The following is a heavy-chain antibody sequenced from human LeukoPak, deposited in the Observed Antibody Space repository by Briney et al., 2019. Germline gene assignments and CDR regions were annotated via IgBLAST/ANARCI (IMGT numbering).Heavy chain of an antibody. Sequence: GASVKVSCKASGYTFTSYGISWVRQALGQGLEWMGWISAYNGNTNYAQKLQGRVTMTTDTSTSTAYMELRSLRSDDTAVYYCARVPEDVYYDSSGYYFDYWGQGTLVTVSS. D-gene: IGHD3-22*01. V-gene: IGHV1-18*01. J-gene: IGHJ4*02. CDR1: GYTFTSYG. CDR2: ISAYNGNT. CDR3: ARVPEDVYYDSSGYYFDY.